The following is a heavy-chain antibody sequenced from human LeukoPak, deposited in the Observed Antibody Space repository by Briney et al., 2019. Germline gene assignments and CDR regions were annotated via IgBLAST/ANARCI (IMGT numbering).Heavy chain of an antibody. Sequence: PSETLSLTCTVSGGPISSCGYYWSWIRQHPGKGLEWIGYIYYSGSTYYNPSLKIRVTISVDTSKNQFSLKLSSVTAADTAVYYCARDGRRYSSSWYYFDCWGQGTLVTVSS. CDR1: GGPISSCGYY. D-gene: IGHD6-13*01. CDR2: IYYSGST. CDR3: ARDGRRYSSSWYYFDC. J-gene: IGHJ4*02. V-gene: IGHV4-31*03.